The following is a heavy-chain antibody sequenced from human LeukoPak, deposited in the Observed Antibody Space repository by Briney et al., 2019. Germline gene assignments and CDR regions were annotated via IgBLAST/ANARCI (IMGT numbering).Heavy chain of an antibody. CDR2: ISSSSSTI. D-gene: IGHD6-19*01. Sequence: GGSLRLSCAASRFTFSSYWMSWVRQAPGKGLEWVSYISSSSSTIYYADSVKGRFTISRDNAENSLHLQMNSLRDEDTAVYFCARVGRAVAGDDAFDIWGQGTMVTVSS. CDR1: RFTFSSYW. J-gene: IGHJ3*02. CDR3: ARVGRAVAGDDAFDI. V-gene: IGHV3-48*02.